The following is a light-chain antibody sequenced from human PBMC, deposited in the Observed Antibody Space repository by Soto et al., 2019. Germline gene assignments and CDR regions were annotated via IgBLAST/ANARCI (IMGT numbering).Light chain of an antibody. CDR1: DSDVGAYDS. V-gene: IGLV2-23*01. CDR3: CSSEPESTYV. Sequence: QSVLAQPASVSGSPGQSITISCTGTDSDVGAYDSVSWYRQHPHKAPQLIIYKGTQRPSGVSNRISGATSGNAASLTISGLQADDEADYFCCSSEPESTYVFGTGTKVTVL. CDR2: KGT. J-gene: IGLJ1*01.